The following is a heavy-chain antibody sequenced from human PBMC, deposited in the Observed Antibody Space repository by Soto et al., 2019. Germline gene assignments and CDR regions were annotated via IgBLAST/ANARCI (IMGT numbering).Heavy chain of an antibody. Sequence: QVQLQQWGAGLLKPSETLSLTCAVYGGSFSGYYWSWIRQPPGKGLEWIGEINHSGSTNYNPFLKSRVTISVDTSKNQFSLKLSSVTAADTAVYYCARDIAARSVGYYYGMDVWGQGTTVTVSS. D-gene: IGHD6-6*01. V-gene: IGHV4-34*01. CDR2: INHSGST. CDR3: ARDIAARSVGYYYGMDV. CDR1: GGSFSGYY. J-gene: IGHJ6*02.